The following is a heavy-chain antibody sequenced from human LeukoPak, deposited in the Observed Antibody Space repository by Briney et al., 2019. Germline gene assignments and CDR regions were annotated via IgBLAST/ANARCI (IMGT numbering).Heavy chain of an antibody. J-gene: IGHJ4*02. CDR3: ARHGGSYSFDF. CDR2: VYNSGGT. D-gene: IGHD1-26*01. CDR1: GGSISSYY. Sequence: SETLSLTCTVSGGSISSYYWSWNRQPPGKGLEWIGYVYNSGGTNYNPSLKSRVTISIDTSKNQFSLKLSSVTAADTAVYYCARHGGSYSFDFWGQGTLVTVSS. V-gene: IGHV4-59*08.